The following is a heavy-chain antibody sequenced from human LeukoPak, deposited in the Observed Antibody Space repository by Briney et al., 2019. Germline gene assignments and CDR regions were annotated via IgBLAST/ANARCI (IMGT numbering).Heavy chain of an antibody. CDR1: GFTFSSYA. V-gene: IGHV3-23*01. Sequence: GGSLRLSCAASGFTFSSYAMSWVRQAPGEGLEWVSAISDGGTRTYYADAVRGRFTISRDNTKNTLYLQMDSLRAEDTAVYYCAGGYYDSFGGYWGQGTLVTVSS. D-gene: IGHD3-22*01. J-gene: IGHJ4*02. CDR3: AGGYYDSFGGY. CDR2: ISDGGTRT.